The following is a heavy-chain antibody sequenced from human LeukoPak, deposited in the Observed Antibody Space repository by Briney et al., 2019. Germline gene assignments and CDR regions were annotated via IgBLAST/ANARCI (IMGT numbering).Heavy chain of an antibody. V-gene: IGHV3-7*03. CDR3: ASLDTAKQPLANH. Sequence: GGYLRLYCVASGLTVSNHWMSWVRQAPGKGLEWVANIREERGQEYYVDSVKGRFTISKNSAKNSLYLQMNTLRVEDTAMYYCASLDTAKQPLANHWGQGTLVTVSS. D-gene: IGHD5-18*01. CDR1: GLTVSNHW. CDR2: IREERGQE. J-gene: IGHJ5*02.